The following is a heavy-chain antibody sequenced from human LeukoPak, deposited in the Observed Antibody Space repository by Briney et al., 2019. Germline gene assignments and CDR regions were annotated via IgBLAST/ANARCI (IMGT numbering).Heavy chain of an antibody. Sequence: GASVKVSCRASGYTFTSYAINWVRQAPGQGLEWMGWINTNTGNPTYAQGFTGRFVFSLDTSVSTAYQQISSLKAEDTAVYYCARGRRDGDYSRDWFDPWGQGTLVTVSS. V-gene: IGHV7-4-1*02. CDR2: INTNTGNP. CDR1: GYTFTSYA. J-gene: IGHJ5*02. CDR3: ARGRRDGDYSRDWFDP. D-gene: IGHD4-17*01.